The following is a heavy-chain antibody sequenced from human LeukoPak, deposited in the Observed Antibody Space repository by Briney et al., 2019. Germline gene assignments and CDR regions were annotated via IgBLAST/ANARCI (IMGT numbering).Heavy chain of an antibody. CDR1: DYTFSSYG. D-gene: IGHD5-18*01. CDR2: ISGYNGNT. CDR3: AISFEYSYGKY. V-gene: IGHV1-18*01. Sequence: ASVKVSCKASDYTFSSYGISWVRQAPGQGLEWIGWISGYNGNTNYAQKFQGRVTMTTDTSTSTAYMELRSLRSDDTAVYYCAISFEYSYGKYWGQGTLVTVSS. J-gene: IGHJ4*02.